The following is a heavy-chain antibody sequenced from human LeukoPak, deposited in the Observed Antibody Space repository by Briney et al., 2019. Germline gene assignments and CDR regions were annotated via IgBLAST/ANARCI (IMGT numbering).Heavy chain of an antibody. D-gene: IGHD6-13*01. CDR2: IYNSVTT. CDR1: GASVTSHS. Sequence: SETLSLTCSVSGASVTSHSWSWIRQPPGKQLESIGMIYNSVTTNYRPSLKSRVTISVDASKNQLSLKLSPVTAADTAVYYCARGGASSHWFGSWGQGTLVTVSS. CDR3: ARGGASSHWFGS. V-gene: IGHV4-59*02. J-gene: IGHJ5*01.